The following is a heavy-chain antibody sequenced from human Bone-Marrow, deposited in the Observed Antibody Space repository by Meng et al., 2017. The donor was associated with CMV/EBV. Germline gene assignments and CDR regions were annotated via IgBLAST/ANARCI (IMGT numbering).Heavy chain of an antibody. CDR2: IIPIFGTA. CDR1: GYTFTSYG. J-gene: IGHJ6*02. Sequence: SVKVSCKASGYTFTSYGISWVRQAPGQGLQWMGGIIPIFGTANYAQKFQGRVTLTTDESTSTAYMELSSLRSEDTAVYYCASTGYCGGTSCYPYYYYGMDVWGQGTTVTVSS. CDR3: ASTGYCGGTSCYPYYYYGMDV. V-gene: IGHV1-69*05. D-gene: IGHD2-2*01.